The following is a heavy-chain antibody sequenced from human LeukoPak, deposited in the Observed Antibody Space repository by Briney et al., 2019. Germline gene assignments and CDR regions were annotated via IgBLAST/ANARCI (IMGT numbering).Heavy chain of an antibody. CDR3: ARAPIDYYDSSGYYWPTFDY. D-gene: IGHD3-22*01. J-gene: IGHJ4*02. CDR1: GYTFTSYA. CDR2: INAGNGQT. V-gene: IGHV1-3*03. Sequence: ASVKVSCKASGYTFTSYAMHWVRQAPGQRLEWMGWINAGNGQTKYSQELQGRVTITRDTSASTAYMELSSLRSEDIAVYYCARAPIDYYDSSGYYWPTFDYWGQGTLVTVSS.